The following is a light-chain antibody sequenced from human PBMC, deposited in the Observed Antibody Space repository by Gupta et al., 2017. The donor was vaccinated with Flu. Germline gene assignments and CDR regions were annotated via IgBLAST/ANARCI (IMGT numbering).Light chain of an antibody. V-gene: IGKV3-15*01. Sequence: PASFLASPEEGATLSCSANRGVSSYSVWYQQKPGQAPRLLIYGASSRATGIPARFSGSGSGTEFTLTISSLQSEDFAVYYCQQYSSWPYTFGQGTKLEIK. CDR3: QQYSSWPYT. CDR2: GAS. J-gene: IGKJ2*01. CDR1: RGVSSY.